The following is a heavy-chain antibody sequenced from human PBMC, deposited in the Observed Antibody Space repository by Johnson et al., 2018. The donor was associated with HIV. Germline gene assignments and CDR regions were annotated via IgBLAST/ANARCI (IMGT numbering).Heavy chain of an antibody. CDR3: AKLTIFGVVPPNEGDAFDI. V-gene: IGHV3-20*04. D-gene: IGHD3-3*01. Sequence: EVQLVESGGGVVRPGGSLRLSCAASGFTFHDYGMSWVRQAPGKGLEWVSGINWNGDRTDYADSVKGRFTVSRDSAKNTLDLQMHSLRAEDTAVYCCAKLTIFGVVPPNEGDAFDIWGQGTMVTVSS. J-gene: IGHJ3*02. CDR2: INWNGDRT. CDR1: GFTFHDYG.